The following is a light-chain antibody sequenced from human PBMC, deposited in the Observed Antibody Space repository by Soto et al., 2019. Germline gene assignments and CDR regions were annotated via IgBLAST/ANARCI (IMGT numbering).Light chain of an antibody. CDR3: RLYYGGAQEV. J-gene: IGLJ2*01. Sequence: QAVVTQEPSLTVSPGGTVTLTCASSTGAVTSGYYPHWFQQKPGQPPRELIYRTSNKHSWTAARFSCPLLGVKAPLTLSGVQPEDEAEYYCRLYYGGAQEVFGGGTKLTVL. V-gene: IGLV7-43*01. CDR1: TGAVTSGYY. CDR2: RTS.